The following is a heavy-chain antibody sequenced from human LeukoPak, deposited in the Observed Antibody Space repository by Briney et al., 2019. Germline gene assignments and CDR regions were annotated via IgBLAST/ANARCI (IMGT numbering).Heavy chain of an antibody. CDR1: GYTFTGYY. V-gene: IGHV1-2*02. CDR2: INPNSGGT. CDR3: ARTYYYDSSGPNY. J-gene: IGHJ4*02. Sequence: APVRVSCKASGYTFTGYYMHWVRQAPGQGLEWMGWINPNSGGTNYAQKFQGRVTMTRDTSISTAYMELSRLRSDDTAVYYCARTYYYDSSGPNYWGQGTLVTVSS. D-gene: IGHD3-22*01.